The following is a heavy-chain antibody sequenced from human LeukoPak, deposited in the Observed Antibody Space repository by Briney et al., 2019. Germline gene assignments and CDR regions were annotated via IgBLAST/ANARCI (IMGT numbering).Heavy chain of an antibody. D-gene: IGHD3-22*01. CDR1: GFTLSTYA. CDR3: GRGLPYYDSSGYYPHFDY. V-gene: IGHV3-30*04. CDR2: ISYDGSTK. J-gene: IGHJ4*02. Sequence: PGGSLRLSCAASGFTLSTYAMHWVRQAAGKGLEWVAVISYDGSTKYYADSVKGPFTLSRDTSKSTLYLQMNSLRAEDTAVYYCGRGLPYYDSSGYYPHFDYWGQGTLVTVSS.